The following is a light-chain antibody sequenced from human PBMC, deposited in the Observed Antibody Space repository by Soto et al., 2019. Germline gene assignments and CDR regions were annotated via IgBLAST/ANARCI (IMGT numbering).Light chain of an antibody. V-gene: IGKV2-28*01. CDR1: QSVQYGSGHNH. CDR3: MQTLQTPWT. J-gene: IGKJ1*01. Sequence: EIVMTQSPLSLTVTPGESASISCTSSQSVQYGSGHNHLNWFLQKSGQSPQLLIYVGSSRASGVPDRFSGSGTGTHFTLKISRVEAEDVGVYYCMQTLQTPWTFGQGTKVEI. CDR2: VGS.